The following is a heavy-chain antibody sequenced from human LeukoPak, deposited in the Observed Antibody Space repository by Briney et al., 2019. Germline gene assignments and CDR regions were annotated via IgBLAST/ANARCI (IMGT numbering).Heavy chain of an antibody. CDR1: GYIFTSYG. J-gene: IGHJ4*02. CDR2: IIPILGIA. CDR3: ARGLAYSYGLFDY. V-gene: IGHV1-69*04. Sequence: SVKVSCKASGYIFTSYGISWVRQAPGQGLEWMGRIIPILGIANYAQKFQGRVTITADKSTSTAYMELSSLRSEDTAVYYCARGLAYSYGLFDYWGQGTLVTVSS. D-gene: IGHD5-18*01.